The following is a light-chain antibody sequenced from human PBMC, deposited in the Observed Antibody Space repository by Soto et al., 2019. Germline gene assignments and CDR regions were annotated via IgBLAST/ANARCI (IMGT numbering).Light chain of an antibody. CDR1: QSVSTPY. V-gene: IGKV3-20*01. CDR2: STS. Sequence: ENVLTQSPGTLSLSPGERATLSCRASQSVSTPYLAWYQQKPGQAPRLLIYSTSTRASSIPDRFSGSGSGTAFTLTISRLEPEDFAVYECQQYGSSLGTFGQGTKVEIK. J-gene: IGKJ1*01. CDR3: QQYGSSLGT.